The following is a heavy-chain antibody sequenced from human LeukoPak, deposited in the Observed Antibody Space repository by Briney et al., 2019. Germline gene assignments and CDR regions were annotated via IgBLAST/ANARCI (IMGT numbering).Heavy chain of an antibody. D-gene: IGHD1-26*01. V-gene: IGHV3-48*03. J-gene: IGHJ4*02. CDR1: GFTFSSYE. Sequence: GGSLRLSCAASGFTFSSYETNWVRQAPGKGLEWVSYISSSGSTIYYADSVKGRFTISGDNSKNTLYLQMNNLRAEDTAVYYCARGRPVGASTVEDYWGQGTLVTVSS. CDR2: ISSSGSTI. CDR3: ARGRPVGASTVEDY.